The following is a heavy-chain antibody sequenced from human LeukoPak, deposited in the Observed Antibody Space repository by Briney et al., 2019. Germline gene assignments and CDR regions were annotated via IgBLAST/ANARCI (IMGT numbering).Heavy chain of an antibody. Sequence: ASVKVSCKASGYTFTGFYMHWVRQAPGQGLEWMGWINPNIGGTNYAQKFQGRVTMTRDTSISIAYMELSSLRSDDTAVYYCASLGDYYGSGSYSPFDCWGQGTLVTVSS. V-gene: IGHV1-2*02. J-gene: IGHJ4*02. CDR1: GYTFTGFY. CDR2: INPNIGGT. CDR3: ASLGDYYGSGSYSPFDC. D-gene: IGHD3-10*01.